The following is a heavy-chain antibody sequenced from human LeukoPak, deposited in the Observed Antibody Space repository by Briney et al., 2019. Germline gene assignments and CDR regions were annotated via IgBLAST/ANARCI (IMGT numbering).Heavy chain of an antibody. CDR1: GYTFTSYG. V-gene: IGHV1-18*01. J-gene: IGHJ4*02. CDR2: ISAYNGNT. Sequence: ASVKVSCKASGYTFTSYGISWVRQAPGQGLEWMGWISAYNGNTNYAQKLQGRVTITRDTSASTAYMELSSLRSEDTAVYYCARGAYCSSTSCYMRGFDYWGQGTLVTVSS. D-gene: IGHD2-2*02. CDR3: ARGAYCSSTSCYMRGFDY.